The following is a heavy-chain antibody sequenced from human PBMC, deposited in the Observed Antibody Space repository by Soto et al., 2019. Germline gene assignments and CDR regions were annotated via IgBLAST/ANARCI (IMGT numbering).Heavy chain of an antibody. D-gene: IGHD1-1*01. Sequence: QVQLVQSGAEVKKPGASVKVCCKASGYTFTNYDINWVRQATGQGLEWMGWMNPNSGDTGYAQKFQGRVTMTRDTSIRTAYMELSSLRSEDTAVYYCARVGGNWNDDYFDYWGQGTPVTVSS. CDR1: GYTFTNYD. V-gene: IGHV1-8*01. J-gene: IGHJ4*02. CDR3: ARVGGNWNDDYFDY. CDR2: MNPNSGDT.